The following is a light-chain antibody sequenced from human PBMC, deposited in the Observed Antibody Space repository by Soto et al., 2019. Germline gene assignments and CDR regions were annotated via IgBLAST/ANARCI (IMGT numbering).Light chain of an antibody. Sequence: EIMMTQSPATLSFSPGERATLSCRASQSVSSSYLAWYQQKPGQAPRLLIYGASSRATGIPDRFSGSGSGTDFTLTISRLEPEDFAVYYCQQYGSSPPITFGQGRRLAIK. CDR2: GAS. CDR1: QSVSSSY. CDR3: QQYGSSPPIT. V-gene: IGKV3-20*01. J-gene: IGKJ5*01.